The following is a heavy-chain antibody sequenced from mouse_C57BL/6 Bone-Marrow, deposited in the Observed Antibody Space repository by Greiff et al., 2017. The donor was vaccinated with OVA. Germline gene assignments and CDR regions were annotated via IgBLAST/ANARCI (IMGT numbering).Heavy chain of an antibody. J-gene: IGHJ2*01. V-gene: IGHV5-17*01. CDR1: GFTFSDYG. D-gene: IGHD1-1*01. Sequence: EVQVVESGGGLVKPGGSLKLSCAASGFTFSDYGMHWVRQAPEKGLGWVAYISSGSSTIYYADTVKGRFTISRDNAKNTLFLQMTSLGSEDTAMYYCARRYYGSSFLHFDYWGQGTTLTVSS. CDR2: ISSGSSTI. CDR3: ARRYYGSSFLHFDY.